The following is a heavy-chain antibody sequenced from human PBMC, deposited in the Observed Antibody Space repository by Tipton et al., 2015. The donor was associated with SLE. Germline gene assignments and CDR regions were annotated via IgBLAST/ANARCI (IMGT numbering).Heavy chain of an antibody. CDR2: IYYSGST. CDR1: GGSISSSSYY. V-gene: IGHV4-39*01. D-gene: IGHD2-15*01. Sequence: TLSLTCTVSGGSISSSSYYWGWIRQPPGKGLEWIGSIYYSGSTYYNPSLKSRVTISVDTSKNQFSLKLSSVTAADTAVYYCATTGVVTKGLYYYYGMDVWGQGTAVTVSS. CDR3: ATTGVVTKGLYYYYGMDV. J-gene: IGHJ6*02.